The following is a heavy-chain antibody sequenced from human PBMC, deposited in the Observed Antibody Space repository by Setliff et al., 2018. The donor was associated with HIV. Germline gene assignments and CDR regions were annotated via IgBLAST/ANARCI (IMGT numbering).Heavy chain of an antibody. J-gene: IGHJ5*02. CDR3: ARVKSIKTTLVRLWPRFDL. Sequence: TSETLSLTCAVYGGSFSGYYWTWIRQPPGKGLEWIGDINHRGDTKYNPSLRSRVIISVDTSKNQFSLKVRSLTAADTGLYYCARVKSIKTTLVRLWPRFDLWGQGTQVTVSS. CDR2: INHRGDT. CDR1: GGSFSGYY. D-gene: IGHD3-10*01. V-gene: IGHV4-34*01.